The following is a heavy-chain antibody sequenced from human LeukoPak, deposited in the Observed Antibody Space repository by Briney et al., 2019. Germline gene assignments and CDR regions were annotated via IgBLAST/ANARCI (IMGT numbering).Heavy chain of an antibody. J-gene: IGHJ4*02. CDR1: GFTFSSYA. CDR3: AHGAMYQLDY. Sequence: PGGSLRLSCAASGFTFSSYAMHWVRQAPGKGLEWVAVISYDGSNKYYADSVKGRFTIPRDNSKNTLYLQMNSLRAEDTAVYYCAHGAMYQLDYWGQGTLVIVSS. CDR2: ISYDGSNK. V-gene: IGHV3-30*04. D-gene: IGHD2-2*01.